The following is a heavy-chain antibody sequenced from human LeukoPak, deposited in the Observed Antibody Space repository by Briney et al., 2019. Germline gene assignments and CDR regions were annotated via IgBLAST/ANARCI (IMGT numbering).Heavy chain of an antibody. CDR3: AKGHGDHIPAEYLQH. D-gene: IGHD4-17*01. V-gene: IGHV3-23*01. CDR2: IGVNTDRT. Sequence: PGGSLRLSCAASGFTFSNYAMNWVRQAPGKGLEWVSAIGVNTDRTYYADAVRGRFTISRDYSQNTLSLQVSSLRAEDTAVYYCAKGHGDHIPAEYLQHWGQGTLVTVSS. CDR1: GFTFSNYA. J-gene: IGHJ1*01.